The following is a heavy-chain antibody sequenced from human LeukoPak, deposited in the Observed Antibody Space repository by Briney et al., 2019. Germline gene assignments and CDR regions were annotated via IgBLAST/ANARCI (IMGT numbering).Heavy chain of an antibody. D-gene: IGHD3-22*01. V-gene: IGHV4-38-2*02. CDR2: IYHSGST. CDR1: GYSISSGYY. CDR3: AIGGYYYDSSWVDP. Sequence: SETLSLTCTVSGYSISSGYYWGWIRQPPGKGLEWIGSIYHSGSTYYNPSLKSRVTISVDTSKNHFSLKLSSVTAADTAVYYCAIGGYYYDSSWVDPWGQGTLVTVSS. J-gene: IGHJ5*02.